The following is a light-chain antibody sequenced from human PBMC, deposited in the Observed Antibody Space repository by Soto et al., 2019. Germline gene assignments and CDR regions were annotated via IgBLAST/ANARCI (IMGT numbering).Light chain of an antibody. CDR3: ATWDGSLSDVV. J-gene: IGLJ2*01. CDR2: QNN. Sequence: QSVLTQPPSVSAAPGQTVTISCSGSSSNIGSSYVSWYQQLPGTAPKLVIYQNNKRPSGIPDRFSGSQSGTSATLGITGLQTGDEATYYCATWDGSLSDVVFGGGTKLTVL. V-gene: IGLV1-51*02. CDR1: SSNIGSSY.